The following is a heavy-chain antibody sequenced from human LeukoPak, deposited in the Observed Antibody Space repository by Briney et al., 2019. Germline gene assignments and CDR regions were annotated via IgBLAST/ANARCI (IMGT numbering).Heavy chain of an antibody. V-gene: IGHV1-2*02. J-gene: IGHJ6*03. Sequence: ASVKVSCKASGYTFTGYYMHWVRQAPGQGLEWMGWINPNSGGTNYAQKFQGRVTMTRDTSISTAYMELSRLRSDDTAVYYCARVGTLPHGYYYYYYMDVWGKGTTVTVSS. CDR1: GYTFTGYY. CDR3: ARVGTLPHGYYYYYYMDV. CDR2: INPNSGGT.